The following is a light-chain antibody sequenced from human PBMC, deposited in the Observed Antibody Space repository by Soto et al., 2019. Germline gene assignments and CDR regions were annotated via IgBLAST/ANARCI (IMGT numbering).Light chain of an antibody. CDR1: QSVSSN. Sequence: PGERAPLSCRASQSVSSNLAWYQQKPGQAPRLLIYGASTRATGIPARFSGSGSGTEFTLTISSLQPEDFATYYCQQANSFPITFGQGTRLEI. CDR2: GAS. J-gene: IGKJ5*01. V-gene: IGKV3-15*01. CDR3: QQANSFPIT.